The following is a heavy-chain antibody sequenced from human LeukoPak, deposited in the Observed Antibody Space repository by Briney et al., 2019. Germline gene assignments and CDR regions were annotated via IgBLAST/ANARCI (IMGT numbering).Heavy chain of an antibody. V-gene: IGHV4-34*01. CDR2: INHSGST. CDR3: ARGRRRQGGWCPMDV. Sequence: SETLSLTCAVYGGSFSGYYWSWIRQPPGKGLEWIGEINHSGSTNYNPSLKSRVTISVDTSKNQFSLKLSSVTAADTAVYYCARGRRRQGGWCPMDVWGKGTTVTVSS. D-gene: IGHD6-19*01. CDR1: GGSFSGYY. J-gene: IGHJ6*04.